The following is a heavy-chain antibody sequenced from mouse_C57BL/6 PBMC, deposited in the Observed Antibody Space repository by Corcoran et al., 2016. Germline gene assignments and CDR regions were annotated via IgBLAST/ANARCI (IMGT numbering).Heavy chain of an antibody. CDR2: IYWDDDK. CDR1: GFSLSTSGMG. J-gene: IGHJ1*03. CDR3: ARREAIAAPFDV. Sequence: QVTLKESGPGILQSSQTLSLTCSFSGFSLSTSGMGVSWIRQPSGKGLEWLAHIYWDDDKRYNPSLKSRLTISKDTSRNQVFLKITSVDTADTATYYCARREAIAAPFDVWGTGTTVTVSS. V-gene: IGHV8-12*01. D-gene: IGHD2-12*01.